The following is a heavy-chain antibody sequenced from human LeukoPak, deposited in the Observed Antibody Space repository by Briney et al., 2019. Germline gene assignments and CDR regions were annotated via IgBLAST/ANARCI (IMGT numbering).Heavy chain of an antibody. CDR2: ISSSGSTI. J-gene: IGHJ6*02. Sequence: GGSLRLSCAVPGFTFTSYEMNCVRQAPGKGLEWISYISSSGSTIYYAHSVKGRFTISRDNAKNSLYLQMNSLRAEDTAVYYCARGNQLLSLGIDVWGQGTTVTVSS. D-gene: IGHD2-2*01. V-gene: IGHV3-48*03. CDR1: GFTFTSYE. CDR3: ARGNQLLSLGIDV.